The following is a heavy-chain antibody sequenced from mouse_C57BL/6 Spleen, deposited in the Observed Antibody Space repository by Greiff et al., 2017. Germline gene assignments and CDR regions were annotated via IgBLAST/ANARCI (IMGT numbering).Heavy chain of an antibody. Sequence: QVQLKQPGAELVRPGSSVKLSCKASGYIFTSYWMDWVKQRPGQGLEWIGNIYPSDSETHYNQKFKDKATLTVDKSSSTAYMQLSSLTSEDSAVYYCARGGVTTSYYAMDYWGQGTSVTVSS. D-gene: IGHD2-2*01. CDR2: IYPSDSET. V-gene: IGHV1-61*01. CDR3: ARGGVTTSYYAMDY. CDR1: GYIFTSYW. J-gene: IGHJ4*01.